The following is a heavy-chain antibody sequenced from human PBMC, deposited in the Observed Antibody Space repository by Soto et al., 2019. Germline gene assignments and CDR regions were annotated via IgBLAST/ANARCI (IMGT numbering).Heavy chain of an antibody. CDR1: GATFSSYA. V-gene: IGHV1-69*01. CDR3: ARDRMGGDTGLYYYCGMYV. D-gene: IGHD2-21*02. CDR2: ILPIFGTA. J-gene: IGHJ6*02. Sequence: QEQLVQSGAEVKKPGSSVKVSCKASGATFSSYAISWVRPAPGQGLEWMGGILPIFGTANYAQKFQGRVTITADESTSTAYMELCSLRSEDTAVYYCARDRMGGDTGLYYYCGMYVWVQGTTVTVSS.